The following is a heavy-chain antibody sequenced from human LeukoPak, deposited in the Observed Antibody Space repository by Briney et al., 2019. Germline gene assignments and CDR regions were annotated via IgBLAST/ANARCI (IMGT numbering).Heavy chain of an antibody. CDR2: ISSSSSTI. J-gene: IGHJ4*02. CDR1: GFTFSSYS. CDR3: ARPDSSGYYLF. Sequence: GGSLRLSCAASGFTFSSYSMNWVRQAPGEGLEWVSYISSSSSTIYYADSVKGRFTISRDNAKNSLYLQMNSLRAEDTAVYYCARPDSSGYYLFWGQGTLVTVSS. V-gene: IGHV3-48*04. D-gene: IGHD3-22*01.